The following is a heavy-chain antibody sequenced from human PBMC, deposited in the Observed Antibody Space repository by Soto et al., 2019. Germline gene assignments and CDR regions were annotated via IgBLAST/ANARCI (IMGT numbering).Heavy chain of an antibody. CDR2: ISNNGGTT. D-gene: IGHD5-12*01. CDR1: GFTFRNFA. J-gene: IGHJ4*02. CDR3: SRVRDGYNYSDY. V-gene: IGHV3-64*01. Sequence: GGSLRLSCAASGFTFRNFAMYWVRLAPGKGLEYVSAISNNGGTTYYANSVKGRFTISRDNSKNTLYLQMGSLRAEDMAVYYCSRVRDGYNYSDYWGQGTLVTVSS.